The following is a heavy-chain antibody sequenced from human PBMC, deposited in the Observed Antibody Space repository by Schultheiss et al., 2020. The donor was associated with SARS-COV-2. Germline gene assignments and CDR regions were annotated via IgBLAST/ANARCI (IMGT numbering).Heavy chain of an antibody. CDR1: GGTFSSYA. V-gene: IGHV1-69*01. Sequence: KISCKASGGTFSSYAISWVRQAPGQGLEWMGGIIPIFGTANYAQKFQGRVTITADESTSTAYMELSSLRSEDTAVYYCAREGPTTGGFDYWGQGTLVTVSS. CDR2: IIPIFGTA. CDR3: AREGPTTGGFDY. J-gene: IGHJ4*02. D-gene: IGHD4-11*01.